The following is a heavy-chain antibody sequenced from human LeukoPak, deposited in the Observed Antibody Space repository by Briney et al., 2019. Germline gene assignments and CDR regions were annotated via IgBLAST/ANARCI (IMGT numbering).Heavy chain of an antibody. CDR1: GGSISSSSYY. CDR2: IYYSGST. V-gene: IGHV4-39*01. Sequence: TSETLSLTCTVSGGSISSSSYYWGWIRQPPGKGLEWIGSIYYSGSTYYNPSLKSRVTISVDTSKNQFSLKLSSVTAADTAVYYCARQGRDGYNYFDYWGQGTLVTVSS. J-gene: IGHJ4*02. CDR3: ARQGRDGYNYFDY. D-gene: IGHD5-24*01.